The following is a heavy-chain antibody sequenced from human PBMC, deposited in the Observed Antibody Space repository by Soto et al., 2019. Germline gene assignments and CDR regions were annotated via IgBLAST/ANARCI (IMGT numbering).Heavy chain of an antibody. V-gene: IGHV4-31*03. CDR2: IYYNGST. J-gene: IGHJ4*02. D-gene: IGHD3-10*01. CDR3: ARVNYYGSGSYSKWFDY. CDR1: GYSISSGGYY. Sequence: QVQLQESGPGLVKPSQTLSLTCTVSGYSISSGGYYWSWIRQHPGKGLEWIGHIYYNGSTYYNPSLKSGVTISVDTSKNQLSLRLSSVTAADTAVYYCARVNYYGSGSYSKWFDYWGQGTLVTVSS.